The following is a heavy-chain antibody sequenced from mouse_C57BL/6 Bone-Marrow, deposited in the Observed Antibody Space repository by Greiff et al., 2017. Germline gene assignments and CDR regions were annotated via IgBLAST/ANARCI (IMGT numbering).Heavy chain of an antibody. V-gene: IGHV5-17*01. CDR2: ISSGSSTI. J-gene: IGHJ2*01. Sequence: EVKLVESGGGLVKPGGSLKLSCAASGFTFSDYGMHWVRQAPEKGLEWVAYISSGSSTIYYADTVKGRFTISRDNAKNTLFRQMTSLRSEATAMYYCASLYYYGSRSFDYWGQGTTLTVSS. D-gene: IGHD1-1*01. CDR3: ASLYYYGSRSFDY. CDR1: GFTFSDYG.